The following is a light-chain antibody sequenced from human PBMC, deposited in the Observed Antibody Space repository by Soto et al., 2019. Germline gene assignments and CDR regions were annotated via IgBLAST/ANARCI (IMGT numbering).Light chain of an antibody. Sequence: EIVLTQSPGTLSLSPGEGATLSCRASQSVANSLAWFQQKPGQAPRRLIYDASSRATGIPDRFSGSESGTDFTLTISRLEPEDFAVYYCLQYGGSLWTFGQGTKVEIK. CDR1: QSVANS. CDR2: DAS. CDR3: LQYGGSLWT. V-gene: IGKV3-20*01. J-gene: IGKJ1*01.